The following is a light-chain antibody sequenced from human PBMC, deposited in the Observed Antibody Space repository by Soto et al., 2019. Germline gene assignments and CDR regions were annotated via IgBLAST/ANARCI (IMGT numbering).Light chain of an antibody. V-gene: IGKV1-5*01. CDR2: DAS. Sequence: DIQMTQSPSTLSASVGDRVTFTCRASQSISSWLAWYQQKPGKAPKLLIYDASNLESGVPSRFSGSGSGTDFTLTISSLQPDDFATYYCQQYSSSSPYTFGQGTKLEIK. CDR3: QQYSSSSPYT. CDR1: QSISSW. J-gene: IGKJ2*01.